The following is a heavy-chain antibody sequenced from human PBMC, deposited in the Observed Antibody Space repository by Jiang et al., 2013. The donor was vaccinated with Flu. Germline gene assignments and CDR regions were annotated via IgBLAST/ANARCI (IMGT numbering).Heavy chain of an antibody. D-gene: IGHD4-17*01. V-gene: IGHV3-30*03. CDR3: ARKGAGYGDLYQFDL. CDR2: TSSDESNK. J-gene: IGHJ4*02. CDR1: GFTFNSYG. Sequence: QLVESGGGVVQPGTSLRLSCTASGFTFNSYGMHWVRQAPGKGLQWVAVTSSDESNKYYADSVKGRFTISRDNSKNTLYLQMNSLRTEDTAMYYCARKGAGYGDLYQFDLWGQG.